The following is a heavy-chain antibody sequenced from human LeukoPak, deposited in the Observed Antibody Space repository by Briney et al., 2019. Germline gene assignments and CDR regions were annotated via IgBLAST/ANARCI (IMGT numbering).Heavy chain of an antibody. CDR2: INGYSGNT. CDR1: GYTFTSDY. J-gene: IGHJ4*02. CDR3: ARGNGNYYWTFDY. Sequence: ASVKVSCKASGYTFTSDYMHWVRQAPGQGLEWMGWINGYSGNTNYAQKFQARVTMTTDTSTTTGYMELRSLKSDATAVYYCARGNGNYYWTFDYWGQGTLVTVSS. V-gene: IGHV1-18*04. D-gene: IGHD1-26*01.